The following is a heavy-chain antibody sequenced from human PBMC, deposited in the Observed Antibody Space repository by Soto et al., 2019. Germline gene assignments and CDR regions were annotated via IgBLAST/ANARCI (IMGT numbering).Heavy chain of an antibody. D-gene: IGHD6-19*01. Sequence: QVQLQESGPGLVKPSGTLSLTCAVSSGSISSSNWWSWVRQPPGKGLEWIGEIYHSGSTNYNPSLKSRVTISVDKSKNQFSPKVSSLAAADTAGDYFARGIQPEGQVPLGRGKAGAGTGYLGPGTLVTVSS. CDR2: IYHSGST. CDR3: ARGIQPEGQVPLGRGKAGAGTGY. J-gene: IGHJ4*02. V-gene: IGHV4-4*02. CDR1: SGSISSSNW.